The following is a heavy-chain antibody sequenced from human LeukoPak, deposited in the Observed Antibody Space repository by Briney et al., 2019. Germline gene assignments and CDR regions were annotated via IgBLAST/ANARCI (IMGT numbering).Heavy chain of an antibody. CDR1: GYTFTSYY. CDR3: TRGRSISSGWLVSEAMSTSYYMDV. V-gene: IGHV1-46*01. Sequence: ASVKVSCKASGYTFTSYYMHWVRQSPGQGLEWGGIINPSVDPTTYAQKFQGRVTMTSDMSTSTVYMELSSLRSEDTAVFYCTRGRSISSGWLVSEAMSTSYYMDVWGKGTTVTVSS. J-gene: IGHJ6*03. CDR2: INPSVDPT. D-gene: IGHD6-19*01.